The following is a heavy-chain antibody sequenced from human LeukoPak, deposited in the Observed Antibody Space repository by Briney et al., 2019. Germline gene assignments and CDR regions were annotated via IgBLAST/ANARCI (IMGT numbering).Heavy chain of an antibody. CDR1: GGSISSYY. CDR2: IYTSGST. J-gene: IGHJ4*02. CDR3: ARTVLWFGELFLDY. V-gene: IGHV4-4*07. D-gene: IGHD3-10*01. Sequence: HPSETLFLTCSVPGGSISSYYWSWIRQPAGKGLEWIGRIYTSGSTNYNPSLKSRVTMSVDTSKNQFSLKLSSVTAADTAVYYCARTVLWFGELFLDYWGQGTLVTVSS.